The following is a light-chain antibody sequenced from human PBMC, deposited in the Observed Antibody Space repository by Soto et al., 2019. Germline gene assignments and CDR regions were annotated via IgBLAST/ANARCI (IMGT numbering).Light chain of an antibody. CDR3: QHYNTWPWT. Sequence: MLMRQFPVTLSVFPGESATLSCWTSQSVNSNLAWYQQKLGQAPRVLIYGASTRATGIPGRFSGSGSETDFNLTISGLQSEDFGVYYCQHYNTWPWTFGHGTTVEI. CDR1: QSVNSN. J-gene: IGKJ1*01. CDR2: GAS. V-gene: IGKV3-15*01.